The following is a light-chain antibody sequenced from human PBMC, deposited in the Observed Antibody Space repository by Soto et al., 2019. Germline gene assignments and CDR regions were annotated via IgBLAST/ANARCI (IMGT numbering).Light chain of an antibody. J-gene: IGLJ1*01. V-gene: IGLV2-14*01. CDR1: SSDIGGYNY. CDR2: DVS. Sequence: QSVLTQPASVSGSPGQSITISCTGTSSDIGGYNYFSWYQQLPGKAPKLLIHDVSNRPSGVSHRFSGSKSGNTASLTISGVQSEDEDDYSCCSCTSNTPYVFGTGTKLTVL. CDR3: CSCTSNTPYV.